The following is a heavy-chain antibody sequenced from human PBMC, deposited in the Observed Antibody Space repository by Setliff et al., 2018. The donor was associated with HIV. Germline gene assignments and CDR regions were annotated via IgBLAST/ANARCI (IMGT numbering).Heavy chain of an antibody. V-gene: IGHV3-23*01. CDR3: ARDYSRYTWNYFDY. Sequence: PGGSLRLSCAASGITFSSYAMSWVRQAPGKGLEWVSGISGSGGSTYYADSVKGRFTISRDNSKNTLYLQMNSLRAEDTALYYCARDYSRYTWNYFDYWGQGTLVTVSS. CDR1: GITFSSYA. J-gene: IGHJ4*02. D-gene: IGHD1-20*01. CDR2: ISGSGGST.